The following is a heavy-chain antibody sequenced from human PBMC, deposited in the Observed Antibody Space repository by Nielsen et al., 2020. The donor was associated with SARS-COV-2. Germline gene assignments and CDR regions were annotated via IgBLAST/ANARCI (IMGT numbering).Heavy chain of an antibody. Sequence: GGSLRLSCAASGFTFTNYGMTWVRQDPGKGLEWVSTISASGGSTFYTDSVKGRFTISRDSFKNTLYLQMNSLRAEDTAVYYCAASKSGYYFDLWGQGILVTVSS. CDR3: AASKSGYYFDL. CDR1: GFTFTNYG. D-gene: IGHD6-13*01. CDR2: ISASGGST. V-gene: IGHV3-23*01. J-gene: IGHJ4*02.